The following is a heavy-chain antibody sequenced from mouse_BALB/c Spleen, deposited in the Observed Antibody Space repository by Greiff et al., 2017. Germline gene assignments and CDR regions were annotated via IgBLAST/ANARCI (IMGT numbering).Heavy chain of an antibody. CDR3: ARPYGSSYSWLAY. CDR1: GFTFSSFG. D-gene: IGHD1-1*01. J-gene: IGHJ3*01. V-gene: IGHV5-17*02. CDR2: ISSDSSTI. Sequence: EVTLVEFGGGVVQPGGSRKLSCAASGFTFSSFGMHWGRQAPEKGLEGVAYISSDSSTIYYADTVKGRFTISRDNPKNAQFLQMTSLRSEDTAMYYCARPYGSSYSWLAYWGQGTLVTVSA.